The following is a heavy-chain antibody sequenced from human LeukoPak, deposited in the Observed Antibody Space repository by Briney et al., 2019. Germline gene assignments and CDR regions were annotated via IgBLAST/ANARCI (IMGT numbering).Heavy chain of an antibody. CDR3: ARDYYDSSGYYSYFDY. Sequence: KPSETLSLTCIVSGGSISSYYWSWIRQPPGKGLEWIGYIYYSGSTNYNPSLKSRVTISVDTSKNQFSLKLSSVTAADTAVYYCARDYYDSSGYYSYFDYWGQGTLVTVSS. D-gene: IGHD3-22*01. J-gene: IGHJ4*02. CDR2: IYYSGST. V-gene: IGHV4-59*01. CDR1: GGSISSYY.